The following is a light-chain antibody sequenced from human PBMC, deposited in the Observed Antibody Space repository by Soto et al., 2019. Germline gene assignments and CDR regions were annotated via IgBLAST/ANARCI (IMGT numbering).Light chain of an antibody. J-gene: IGLJ3*02. CDR1: SSNIGNNY. V-gene: IGLV1-51*02. CDR2: ENN. Sequence: QSVLTQPPSVSAAPGQKVTISCSGSSSNIGNNYVSWYQQLPGTAPKLLIYENNKRPSGIPDRFSGSKSGTSATLGITGLQTGDEADYYCATWNSSLSAVFGGGTKLPVL. CDR3: ATWNSSLSAV.